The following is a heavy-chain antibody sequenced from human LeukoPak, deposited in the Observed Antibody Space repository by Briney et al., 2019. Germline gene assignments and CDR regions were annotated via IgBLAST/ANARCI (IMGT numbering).Heavy chain of an antibody. V-gene: IGHV3-74*01. CDR3: IAYSSGWN. Sequence: GGALRLSCAASGFTSRTNWMHCGRESPGAGVVWGSRISIDGSTTNYADSVKGRFTISRDNAKSTLYLQRNRLRAEDTAMYYCIAYSSGWNWGQGTRVTVSS. J-gene: IGHJ4*02. CDR1: GFTSRTNW. D-gene: IGHD6-19*01. CDR2: ISIDGSTT.